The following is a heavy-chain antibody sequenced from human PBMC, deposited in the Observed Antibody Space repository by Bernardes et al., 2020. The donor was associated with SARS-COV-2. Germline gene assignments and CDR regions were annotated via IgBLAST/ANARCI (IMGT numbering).Heavy chain of an antibody. CDR1: EFTFSSYA. CDR2: ITSSSSGTI. J-gene: IGHJ4*02. V-gene: IGHV3-48*01. D-gene: IGHD2-21*02. Sequence: GGSLRLSCAASEFTFSSYAMSWVRQAPGKGLEWVSSITSSSSGTIYYADSVKGRFTISRDNAKNSLYLQMNSLRAEDTAVYYCASKDRGGDLYSMGDWGPGTLVTVSS. CDR3: ASKDRGGDLYSMGD.